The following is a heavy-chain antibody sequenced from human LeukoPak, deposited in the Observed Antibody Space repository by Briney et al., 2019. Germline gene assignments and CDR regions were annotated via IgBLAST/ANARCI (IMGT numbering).Heavy chain of an antibody. CDR2: ISWNSGSI. CDR1: GFTFDDYA. V-gene: IGHV3-9*01. CDR3: AKDRTIFGVVITDGGAFDI. J-gene: IGHJ3*02. Sequence: GRSLRLSCAASGFTFDDYAMHWVRRAPGKGLEWVSGISWNSGSIGYADSVKGRFTISRDNAKNSLYLQMNSLRAEDTALYYCAKDRTIFGVVITDGGAFDIWGHGAMVTVSS. D-gene: IGHD3-3*01.